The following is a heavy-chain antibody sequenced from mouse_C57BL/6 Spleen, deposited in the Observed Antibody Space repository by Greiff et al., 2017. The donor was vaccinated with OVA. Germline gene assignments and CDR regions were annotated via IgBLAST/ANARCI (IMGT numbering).Heavy chain of an antibody. V-gene: IGHV1-85*01. CDR1: GYTFTSYD. CDR2: IYPRDGST. CDR3: ARRPHYYGSSPYYAMDY. Sequence: QVQLQQSGPELVKPGASVKLSCKASGYTFTSYDINWVKQRPGQGLEWIGWIYPRDGSTKYNEKFKGKATLTVDTSSSTAYMELHSLTSEDSAVYFWARRPHYYGSSPYYAMDYWGQGTSVTVSS. J-gene: IGHJ4*01. D-gene: IGHD1-1*01.